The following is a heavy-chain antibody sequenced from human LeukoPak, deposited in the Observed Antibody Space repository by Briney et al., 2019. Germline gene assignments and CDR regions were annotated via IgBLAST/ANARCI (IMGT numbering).Heavy chain of an antibody. CDR3: AKPLSGYDSFDY. J-gene: IGHJ4*02. Sequence: GGSLRLSCAASGFTFSSYAMSWVRQAPGKGLEWVSAISGSGGSTYYADSVKGRLTISRDNSKNTLYLQMNSLRAEDTAVYYCAKPLSGYDSFDYWGQGTVVTVSS. CDR1: GFTFSSYA. D-gene: IGHD5-12*01. V-gene: IGHV3-23*01. CDR2: ISGSGGST.